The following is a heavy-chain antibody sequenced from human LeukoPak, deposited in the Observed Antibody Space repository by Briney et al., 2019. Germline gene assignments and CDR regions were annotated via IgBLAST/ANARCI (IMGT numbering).Heavy chain of an antibody. V-gene: IGHV1-8*01. J-gene: IGHJ4*02. CDR2: MNPNSGNT. CDR1: GHTFTSYD. Sequence: ASVKVSCKASGHTFTSYDINWVRQATGQGLEWMGWMNPNSGNTGYAQKFQGRVTMTRNTSISTAYMELSSLRSEDTAVYYCARWRASGSYTRGDYWGQGTLVTVSS. D-gene: IGHD1-26*01. CDR3: ARWRASGSYTRGDY.